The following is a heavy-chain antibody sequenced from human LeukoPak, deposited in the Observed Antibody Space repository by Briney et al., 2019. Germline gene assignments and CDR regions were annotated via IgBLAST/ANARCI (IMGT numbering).Heavy chain of an antibody. CDR1: GFTFSSYE. J-gene: IGHJ6*02. Sequence: PGGSLRLSCAASGFTFSSYEMNWVRQAPGKGLEWVSYIASGGGANRFYSESVKGRFTISRDNAKNSLYLHMNSLRAEDTGVYCCARIGTTTRGPAGLDVWGQGTTVTVSS. V-gene: IGHV3-48*03. CDR3: ARIGTTTRGPAGLDV. D-gene: IGHD2/OR15-2a*01. CDR2: IASGGGANR.